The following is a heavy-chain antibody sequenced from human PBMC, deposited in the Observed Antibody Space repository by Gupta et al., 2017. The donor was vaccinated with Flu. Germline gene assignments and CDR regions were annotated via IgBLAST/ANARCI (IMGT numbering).Heavy chain of an antibody. D-gene: IGHD1-26*01. CDR2: ISTSSNTV. J-gene: IGHJ4*02. Sequence: WVRQAPGKGLEWVSYISTSSNTVYYADSVKGRFTISRDNAKKSLYLQMSSLRAEDTAVYYCASRSGSYHLDYWGQGTLVTVSS. V-gene: IGHV3-48*01. CDR3: ASRSGSYHLDY.